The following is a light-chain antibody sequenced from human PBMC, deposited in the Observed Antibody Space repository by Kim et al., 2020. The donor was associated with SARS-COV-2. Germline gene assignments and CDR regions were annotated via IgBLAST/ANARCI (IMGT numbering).Light chain of an antibody. CDR1: QGIRND. CDR2: AAF. Sequence: DIRMTQSPSSLSAFVGDRVTITCRASQGIRNDLSWFQQKPGQAPKSLISAAFSLQSGVPSRFSGSGSGTDFTLTISSLQPEDFATYYCQQYNSYPPTFGQGTKVDIK. J-gene: IGKJ1*01. V-gene: IGKV1-16*01. CDR3: QQYNSYPPT.